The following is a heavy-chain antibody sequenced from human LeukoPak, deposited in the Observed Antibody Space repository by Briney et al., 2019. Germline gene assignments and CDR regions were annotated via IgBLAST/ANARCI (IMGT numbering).Heavy chain of an antibody. CDR3: ARSRYYYDSSGYYDYWYFGL. Sequence: ASVKVSCKASGYTFTGYYMHWVRQAPGQGLEWMGWINPNSGGTNYAQKFQGRVTMTRDTSISTAYMELSRLRSDDTAVYYCARSRYYYDSSGYYDYWYFGLWGRGTLVTVSS. D-gene: IGHD3-22*01. J-gene: IGHJ2*01. CDR1: GYTFTGYY. CDR2: INPNSGGT. V-gene: IGHV1-2*02.